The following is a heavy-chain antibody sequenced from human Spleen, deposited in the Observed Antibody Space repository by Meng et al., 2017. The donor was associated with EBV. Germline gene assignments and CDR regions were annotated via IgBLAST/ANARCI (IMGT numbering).Heavy chain of an antibody. V-gene: IGHV4-61*01. J-gene: IGHJ4*02. CDR2: IYYSGST. CDR3: ARSPDYFDSSGYYRFDY. CDR1: GGSVSSGTSY. D-gene: IGHD3-22*01. Sequence: QVQLPGSGHGLVKPPETLPPPCTVSGGSVSSGTSYWSWIRQPPGKGLEWIGYIYYSGSTNYNPSLKSRVTISVDTSKNQFSLRLSSVTAADTAVYYCARSPDYFDSSGYYRFDYWGQGTLVTVSS.